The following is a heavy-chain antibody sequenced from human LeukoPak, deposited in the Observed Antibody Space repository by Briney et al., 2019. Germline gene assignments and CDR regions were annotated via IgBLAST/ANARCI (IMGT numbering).Heavy chain of an antibody. V-gene: IGHV4-34*01. J-gene: IGHJ6*03. Sequence: NPSETLSLTCAVYGGSFSGYYWSWIRQPPGKGLEWIGEINHSGSTNYNPSLKSRVTISVDTSKNQFSLKLSSVTAADTAVYYCARGLSLPRPGINSSSWYWPSYLVRGTYYYYMDVWGKGTTVTVSS. CDR3: ARGLSLPRPGINSSSWYWPSYLVRGTYYYYMDV. D-gene: IGHD6-13*01. CDR2: INHSGST. CDR1: GGSFSGYY.